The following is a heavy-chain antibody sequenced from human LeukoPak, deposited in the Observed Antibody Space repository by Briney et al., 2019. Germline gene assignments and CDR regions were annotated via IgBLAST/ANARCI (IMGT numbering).Heavy chain of an antibody. D-gene: IGHD2-2*01. V-gene: IGHV3-23*01. J-gene: IGHJ6*02. Sequence: GGSLRLSCAAPGFTFSSYAMSWARQAPGKGLEWVSAISGSGGSTYYADSVKGRFTISRDNSKNTLYLQMNSLRAEDTAVYYCAKASIPDYYYYYGMDVWGQGTTVTVSS. CDR3: AKASIPDYYYYYGMDV. CDR1: GFTFSSYA. CDR2: ISGSGGST.